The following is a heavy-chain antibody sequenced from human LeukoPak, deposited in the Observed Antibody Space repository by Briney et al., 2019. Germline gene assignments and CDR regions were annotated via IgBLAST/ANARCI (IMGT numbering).Heavy chain of an antibody. CDR1: GYSFTSYW. V-gene: IGHV5-51*01. CDR3: ARHRGYSYPLPFDY. Sequence: GESLKISCKGSGYSFTSYWIGWVRQVPGKGLELMGIIYPGDYDTRYSPSFQGQVTISADKSISTAYLQWSSLKASDTAMYYCARHRGYSYPLPFDYWGQGTLVTVSS. J-gene: IGHJ4*02. D-gene: IGHD5-18*01. CDR2: IYPGDYDT.